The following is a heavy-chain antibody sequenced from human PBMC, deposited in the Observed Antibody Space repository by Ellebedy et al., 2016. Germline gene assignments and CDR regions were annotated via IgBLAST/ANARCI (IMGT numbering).Heavy chain of an antibody. D-gene: IGHD2-15*01. Sequence: GGSLRLSCAASGFTFDDYGMNWVRQAPGKGLEWVSYISSSSSIYYADSVKGRFTISRDNAKNSLYLQMNSLRAEDTAVYYCAREGYCSGGSCYYFDYWGQGTLVTVSS. CDR2: ISSSSSI. V-gene: IGHV3-69-1*01. CDR1: GFTFDDYG. CDR3: AREGYCSGGSCYYFDY. J-gene: IGHJ4*02.